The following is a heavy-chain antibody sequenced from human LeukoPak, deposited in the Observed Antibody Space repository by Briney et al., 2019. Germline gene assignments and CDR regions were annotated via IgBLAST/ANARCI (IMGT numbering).Heavy chain of an antibody. CDR2: INAGNGNT. Sequence: GASVKVSCKASGYTFTSYAMHWVRQAPGQRPEWMGWINAGNGNTKYSQKFQGRVTITRDTSASTAYMELSSLRSEDTAVYYCARDADSSWTYYFDYWGQGTLVTVSS. CDR3: ARDADSSWTYYFDY. CDR1: GYTFTSYA. D-gene: IGHD6-13*01. J-gene: IGHJ4*02. V-gene: IGHV1-3*01.